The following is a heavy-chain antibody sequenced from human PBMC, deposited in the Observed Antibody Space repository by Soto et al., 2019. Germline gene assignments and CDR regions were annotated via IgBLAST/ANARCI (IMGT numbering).Heavy chain of an antibody. CDR3: ARRSAYNHADH. J-gene: IGHJ4*02. V-gene: IGHV2-5*02. D-gene: IGHD5-18*01. CDR1: GFSLSTTGMG. CDR2: IYWDDDK. Sequence: SGPTLVNPTQTLTLTCAFSGFSLSTTGMGVGWIRQPPGKALEWLALIYWDDDKRYSPSLESRLTITKDTSKNQVVLMITNMESVDTFTYCCARRSAYNHADHWGQETRVTASS.